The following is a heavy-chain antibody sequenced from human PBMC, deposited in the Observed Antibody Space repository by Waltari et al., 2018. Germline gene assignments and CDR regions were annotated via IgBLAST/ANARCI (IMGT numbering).Heavy chain of an antibody. CDR2: IYYSGST. D-gene: IGHD6-13*01. J-gene: IGHJ3*02. V-gene: IGHV4-39*07. Sequence: QLQLQESGPGLVKPSETLSLTCTVSGGSISSSSYYWGWIRQPPGKGLEWIGGIYYSGSTYYNPSLKSRVTISVDTSKNQFSLKLSSVTAADTAVYYCAREPLAAAGDDAFDIWGQGTMVTVSS. CDR1: GGSISSSSYY. CDR3: AREPLAAAGDDAFDI.